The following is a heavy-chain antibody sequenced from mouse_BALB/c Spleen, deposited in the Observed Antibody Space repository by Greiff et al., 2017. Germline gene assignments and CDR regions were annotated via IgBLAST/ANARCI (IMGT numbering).Heavy chain of an antibody. J-gene: IGHJ2*01. CDR1: GFDFSSYW. Sequence: EVKLLESGGGLVQPGGSLKLSCAASGFDFSSYWMCWVRQAPGKGLEWIGEINPDSSTINYTPSLKDRFIISRDNDKNTLYLQMSKVRSEDTALYYCARRSLRRYFDDWGQGTTLTVSS. CDR2: INPDSSTI. V-gene: IGHV4-1*02. CDR3: ARRSLRRYFDD.